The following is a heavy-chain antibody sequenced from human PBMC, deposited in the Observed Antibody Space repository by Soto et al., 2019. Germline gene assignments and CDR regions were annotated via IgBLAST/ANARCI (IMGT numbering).Heavy chain of an antibody. D-gene: IGHD3-16*01. CDR1: GFSFSSYA. J-gene: IGHJ6*02. Sequence: WGSLRLSCAASGFSFSSYAMGWVRQAPGKGLDWVSVISGSGGITYSADSVTGRFTISRDNSKNILYLQMNSLRAEDTAVYYCAKGITDTGGYYYYSMDVWAQGTAVTFSS. V-gene: IGHV3-23*01. CDR2: ISGSGGIT. CDR3: AKGITDTGGYYYYSMDV.